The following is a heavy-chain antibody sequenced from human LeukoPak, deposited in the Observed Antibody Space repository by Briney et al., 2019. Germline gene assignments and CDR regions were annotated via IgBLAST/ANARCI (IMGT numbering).Heavy chain of an antibody. CDR2: ISAYNGNT. Sequence: ASVKVSCKASGYTFTSYGISWVRQAPGQGLEWMGWISAYNGNTNYAQKFQGRVTITADKSTSTAYMELSSLRSEDTAVYYCARDSYYSSGWYDDYWGQGTLVTVSS. J-gene: IGHJ4*02. V-gene: IGHV1-18*01. D-gene: IGHD6-19*01. CDR1: GYTFTSYG. CDR3: ARDSYYSSGWYDDY.